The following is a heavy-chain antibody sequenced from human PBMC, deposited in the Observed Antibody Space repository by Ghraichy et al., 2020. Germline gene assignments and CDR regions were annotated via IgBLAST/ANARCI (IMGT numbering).Heavy chain of an antibody. J-gene: IGHJ1*01. D-gene: IGHD3-22*01. V-gene: IGHV4-39*01. Sequence: ESLNISCTVSGGSISSSSYYWGWIRQPPGKGLEWIGSIYYSGSTYYNPSLKSRVTISVDTSKNQFSLKLSSVTAADTAVYYCARGYFYDSSGYYLYFQHWGQGTLVTVSS. CDR3: ARGYFYDSSGYYLYFQH. CDR2: IYYSGST. CDR1: GGSISSSSYY.